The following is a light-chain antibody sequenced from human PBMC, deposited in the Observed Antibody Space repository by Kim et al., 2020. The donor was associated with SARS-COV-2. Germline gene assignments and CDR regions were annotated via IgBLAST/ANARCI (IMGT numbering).Light chain of an antibody. J-gene: IGLJ2*01. CDR1: NIKYKE. CDR2: RGY. V-gene: IGLV3-9*01. Sequence: PGQTATITRGGDNIKYKEVQWYQQRPGQAPVLGIYRGYNRAFGIPERFSASTADNADTLTISRDQVEDEADYYCQVYDSSSTSVVFGGGTQLTVL. CDR3: QVYDSSSTSVV.